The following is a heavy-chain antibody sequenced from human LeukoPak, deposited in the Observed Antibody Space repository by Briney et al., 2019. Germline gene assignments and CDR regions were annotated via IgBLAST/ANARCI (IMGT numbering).Heavy chain of an antibody. V-gene: IGHV1-69*10. CDR2: ITPTYGLV. J-gene: IGHJ4*02. CDR3: ATGTNGLYGSNRFQGYFDD. CDR1: GGTFSKYA. D-gene: IGHD6-13*01. Sequence: HRASVKVSCKASGGTFSKYAISWVRQVPGQGLEWMGGITPTYGLVHYAQKFQGRVTLTTDTSTGTADLEMNSLTFEGTAVYYCATGTNGLYGSNRFQGYFDDWGQGTLVTVLS.